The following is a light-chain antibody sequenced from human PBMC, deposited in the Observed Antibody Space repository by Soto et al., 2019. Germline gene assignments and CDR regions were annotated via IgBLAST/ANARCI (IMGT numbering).Light chain of an antibody. CDR1: QSISDS. Sequence: DIQTAQSPSGLCQSLRHRVTITCRASQSISDSLAWYQQKPGKAPDLLISDVSSLERGVASRFSGSGSGTEFTLTISSMQPDDFATYYCQQYHGYSRTFGQGTKVDIK. J-gene: IGKJ1*01. V-gene: IGKV1-5*01. CDR3: QQYHGYSRT. CDR2: DVS.